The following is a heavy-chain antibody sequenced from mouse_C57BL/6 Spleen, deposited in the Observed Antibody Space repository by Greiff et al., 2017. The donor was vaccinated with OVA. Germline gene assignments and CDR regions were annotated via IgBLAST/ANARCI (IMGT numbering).Heavy chain of an antibody. CDR2: ISSGGDYI. CDR3: TGGIRDYAMDY. V-gene: IGHV5-9-1*02. Sequence: EVKLVESGEGLVKPGGSLKLSCAASGFTFSSYAMSWVRQTPEKRLEWVAYISSGGDYIYYADTVKGRFTISRDNARNTLYLQMSSLKSEDTAMYYCTGGIRDYAMDYWGQGTSVTVSS. J-gene: IGHJ4*01. D-gene: IGHD2-4*01. CDR1: GFTFSSYA.